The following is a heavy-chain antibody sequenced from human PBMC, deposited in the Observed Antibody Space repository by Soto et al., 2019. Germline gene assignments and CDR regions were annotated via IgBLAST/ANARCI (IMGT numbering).Heavy chain of an antibody. CDR3: ARGLGYCGGGSRPGDYYYYMDV. CDR1: GFTFSSYA. V-gene: IGHV3-33*01. CDR2: IWDDGSNK. D-gene: IGHD2-15*01. Sequence: GGSLRLSCAASGFTFSSYAMHWVRQAPGKGLEWVAVIWDDGSNKYCADSVKGRFTISRGNSKNRLYLQMNSLRAEETAVYDGARGLGYCGGGSRPGDYYYYMDVWGKGTTVTVSS. J-gene: IGHJ6*03.